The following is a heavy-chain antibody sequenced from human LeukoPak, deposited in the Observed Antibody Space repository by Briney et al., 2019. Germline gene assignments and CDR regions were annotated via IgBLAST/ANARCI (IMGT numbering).Heavy chain of an antibody. V-gene: IGHV3-30*18. Sequence: GGSLRLSCAASGFTSNNYGMQWVRQAPGKGLEWVAVISYTGNTKYYVDSVKGRFTISGDNSKNTLYLQMNSLRAEDTAVYYCVKESDEYSSSSSDYWGQGTLVTVSS. CDR2: ISYTGNTK. D-gene: IGHD6-6*01. J-gene: IGHJ4*02. CDR3: VKESDEYSSSSSDY. CDR1: GFTSNNYG.